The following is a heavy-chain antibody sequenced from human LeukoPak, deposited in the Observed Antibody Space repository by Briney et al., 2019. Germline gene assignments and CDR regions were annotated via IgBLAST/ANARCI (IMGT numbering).Heavy chain of an antibody. CDR1: GFTFSSYS. D-gene: IGHD3-10*01. CDR2: ISSSSSYI. Sequence: GGSLRLSCAASGFTFSSYSMNWVRQAPGKGLEWVSSISSSSSYIYYADSVKGRFTISRDNAKNSLYLQMNSLRAEDTAVYYCARELDGFWGWFGESGSNDAFDIWGQGTMVTVSS. J-gene: IGHJ3*02. V-gene: IGHV3-21*01. CDR3: ARELDGFWGWFGESGSNDAFDI.